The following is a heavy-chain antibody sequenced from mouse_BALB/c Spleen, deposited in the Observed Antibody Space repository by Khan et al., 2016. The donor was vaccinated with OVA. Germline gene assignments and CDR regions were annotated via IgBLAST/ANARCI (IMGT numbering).Heavy chain of an antibody. Sequence: QVQLQQSGTELARPGASVNLSCMASGYTFTDFYINWVKQRSGQGLEWIGEISPGSGDTYYNEKFKGKATLTADKSSSTAYMQLSSLTSEASAVYFCARRNYFGYTFAYWGQGTLVTVSA. D-gene: IGHD1-2*01. V-gene: IGHV1-77*01. CDR2: ISPGSGDT. J-gene: IGHJ3*01. CDR3: ARRNYFGYTFAY. CDR1: GYTFTDFY.